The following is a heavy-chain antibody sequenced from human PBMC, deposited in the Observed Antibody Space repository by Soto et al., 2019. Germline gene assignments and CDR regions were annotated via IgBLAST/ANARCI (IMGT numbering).Heavy chain of an antibody. V-gene: IGHV1-18*01. CDR2: ISAYNGNT. D-gene: IGHD3-3*02. CDR3: AEHFSLRSYCPSFDP. Sequence: ASVKVSCKASGYTFTSYGISWVRQAPGQGLEWMGWISAYNGNTNYAQKLQGRVTMTTDTSTSTAYMELRSLRSDDTAVYYCAEHFSLRSYCPSFDPWGQGTPVPVSS. CDR1: GYTFTSYG. J-gene: IGHJ5*02.